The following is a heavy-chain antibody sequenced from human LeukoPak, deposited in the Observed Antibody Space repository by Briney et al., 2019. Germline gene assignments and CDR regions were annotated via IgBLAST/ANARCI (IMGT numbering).Heavy chain of an antibody. Sequence: PGGSLRLSCAASGFTFTYYAMTWVRQAPGKGLEWVSSISNSGSSAYYADSVKGRFTISRDNSKNTLYLQMSSLRAEDTAVYYCAKDQAYYYDSSGYYYIFPYYFDYWGQGTLVTVSS. CDR1: GFTFTYYA. V-gene: IGHV3-23*01. J-gene: IGHJ4*02. CDR2: ISNSGSSA. CDR3: AKDQAYYYDSSGYYYIFPYYFDY. D-gene: IGHD3-22*01.